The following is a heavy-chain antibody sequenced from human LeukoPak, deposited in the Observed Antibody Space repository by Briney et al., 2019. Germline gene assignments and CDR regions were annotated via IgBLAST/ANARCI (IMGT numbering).Heavy chain of an antibody. CDR3: ATARAGAAFRWFDP. D-gene: IGHD6-19*01. Sequence: SETLSLTCAVYGGSFGGYYWSWIRQPPGKGPEWIGEINHSGSTNYNPSLKSRVTISVDTSKNQFSLKLSSVTAADTAVYYCATARAGAAFRWFDPWGQGTLVTVSS. V-gene: IGHV4-34*01. CDR2: INHSGST. J-gene: IGHJ5*02. CDR1: GGSFGGYY.